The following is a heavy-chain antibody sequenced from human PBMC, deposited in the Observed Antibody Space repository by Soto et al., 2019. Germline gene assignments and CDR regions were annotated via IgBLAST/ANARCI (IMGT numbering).Heavy chain of an antibody. CDR3: ARGVPDAFDI. V-gene: IGHV6-1*01. Sequence: SQTLSLTCAISGGSVSSNTVAWNWIRQSPSGGLEWLGRTYYRSKWYNDYAVSLKSRITINPDTSKNQFSLQLNSVTPEDTALYYCARGVPDAFDIWGRGTMVTVSS. CDR1: GGSVSSNTVA. CDR2: TYYRSKWYN. J-gene: IGHJ3*02.